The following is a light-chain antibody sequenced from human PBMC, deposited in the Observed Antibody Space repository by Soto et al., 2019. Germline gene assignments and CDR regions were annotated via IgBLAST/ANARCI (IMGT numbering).Light chain of an antibody. CDR1: SGDVGTYDL. J-gene: IGLJ3*02. CDR3: CSFAGSNSWV. CDR2: EAT. V-gene: IGLV2-23*01. Sequence: QSALTQPASVSGSPGLSITISCTGTSGDVGTYDLVSWYQHHPGAAPKLMVYEATRRPSGISNRFSGSKSGNTASLTISGLQAEDEAAYYCCSFAGSNSWVFGGGTKLTVL.